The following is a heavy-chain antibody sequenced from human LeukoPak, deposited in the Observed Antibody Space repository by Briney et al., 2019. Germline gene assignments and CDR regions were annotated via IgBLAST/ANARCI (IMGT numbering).Heavy chain of an antibody. Sequence: GGSLRLSCAASGFTFSSYAMSWVRQAPGKGLEWVSVIYSGGSTYYADSVKGRFTISRDNSKNTLYLQMNSLRAEDTAVYYCARASWLHEIGLDAFDIWGQGTMVTVSS. CDR2: IYSGGST. D-gene: IGHD5-24*01. V-gene: IGHV3-53*01. CDR3: ARASWLHEIGLDAFDI. J-gene: IGHJ3*02. CDR1: GFTFSSYA.